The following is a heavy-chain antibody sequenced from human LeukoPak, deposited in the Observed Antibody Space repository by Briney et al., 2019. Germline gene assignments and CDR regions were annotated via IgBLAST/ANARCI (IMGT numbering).Heavy chain of an antibody. D-gene: IGHD2-2*02. CDR3: ARGPGRAVDIVVVPAAIPYYYYYYMGV. CDR1: GGSISSGDYY. CDR2: MYYSGST. V-gene: IGHV4-30-4*01. J-gene: IGHJ6*03. Sequence: SETLSLTCTVSGGSISSGDYYWSWIRQPPGKGLEWIAYMYYSGSTYYNPSLKSRVTMSADTSKNQFSLKLSSVTAADTAVYYCARGPGRAVDIVVVPAAIPYYYYYYMGVWGKGTTVTVSS.